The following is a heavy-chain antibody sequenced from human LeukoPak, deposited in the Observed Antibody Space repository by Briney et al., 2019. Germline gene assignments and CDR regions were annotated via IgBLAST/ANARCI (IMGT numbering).Heavy chain of an antibody. D-gene: IGHD1-1*01. CDR2: ISSGGTTI. CDR1: AFTFSTSS. V-gene: IGHV3-48*01. J-gene: IGHJ4*02. CDR3: ARTIGTDRYFDY. Sequence: GGSLRLSCAASAFTFSTSSMNWVRQAPGKGLEWVSYISSGGTTIYYADSVKGRSTISRDNAKNSLFLQMNSLRVEDTAVYYCARTIGTDRYFDYWGQGTLVTVSS.